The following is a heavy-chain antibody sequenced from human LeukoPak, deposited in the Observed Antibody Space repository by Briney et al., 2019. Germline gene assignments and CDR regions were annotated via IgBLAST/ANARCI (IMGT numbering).Heavy chain of an antibody. CDR2: IKQDGSEK. Sequence: GGSLRLSCAASGFTFSSYWMSWVRQAPGKGLEWVANIKQDGSEKYYVDSVKGRFTISRDNAKNSLYLQMNSLRAEDTAVYCCARESVDSSGWYQWYNWFDPWGQGTLVTVSS. CDR1: GFTFSSYW. CDR3: ARESVDSSGWYQWYNWFDP. D-gene: IGHD6-19*01. V-gene: IGHV3-7*01. J-gene: IGHJ5*02.